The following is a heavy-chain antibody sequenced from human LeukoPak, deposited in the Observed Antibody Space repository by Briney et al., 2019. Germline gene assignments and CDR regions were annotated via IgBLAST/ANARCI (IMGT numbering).Heavy chain of an antibody. CDR3: ARDNSIGGRGWWFDP. CDR2: INPSGTST. CDR1: GYTFTSHY. J-gene: IGHJ5*02. Sequence: ASVKVSCKASGYTFTSHYMHWVRQAPGQGLEWMGLINPSGTSTIYAEKFQGRIIMTRDMSTTTDCMELSSLRSDDTAVYYCARDNSIGGRGWWFDPWGQGTLVTVSS. D-gene: IGHD4-23*01. V-gene: IGHV1-46*01.